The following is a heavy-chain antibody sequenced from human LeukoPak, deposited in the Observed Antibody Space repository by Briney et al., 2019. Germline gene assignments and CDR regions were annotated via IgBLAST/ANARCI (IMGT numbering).Heavy chain of an antibody. V-gene: IGHV4-4*09. CDR3: ARLTRLSTSPERYYLDY. CDR2: IYTSGGT. CDR1: GDSISSYY. D-gene: IGHD6-6*01. J-gene: IGHJ4*02. Sequence: SETLSLTCTVSGDSISSYYWSWLRQPPGKGLEWIGYIYTSGGTNYIPSLKGRVTISIDTSKNQFSLKLRPVTAADPARYYRARLTRLSTSPERYYLDYWGQGTLVTVSS.